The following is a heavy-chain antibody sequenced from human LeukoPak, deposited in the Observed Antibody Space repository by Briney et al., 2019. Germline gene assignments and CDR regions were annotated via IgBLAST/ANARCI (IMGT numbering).Heavy chain of an antibody. D-gene: IGHD3-10*01. CDR2: IYHSGST. CDR1: GGSISSGGYY. CDR3: ARGSPKTYYYGSGSYNY. V-gene: IGHV4-30-2*01. J-gene: IGHJ4*02. Sequence: SETLSLTCTVSGGSISSGGYYWSWIRQPPGKGLEWIGYIYHSGSTYYNPSLKSRVTISVDRSKNQFPLKLSSVTAADTAVYYCARGSPKTYYYGSGSYNYWGQGTLVTVSS.